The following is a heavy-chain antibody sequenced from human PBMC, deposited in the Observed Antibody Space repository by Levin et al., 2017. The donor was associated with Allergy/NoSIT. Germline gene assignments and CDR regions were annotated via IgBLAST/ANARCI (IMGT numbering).Heavy chain of an antibody. D-gene: IGHD3-22*01. Sequence: SQTLSLTCAVSGGSISSGDCYWAWIRQPPGKGLEWIGSIYHSGSTSYNPSLKSRITISLDASRNQFSLKLSSVTASDTAVYYCARDYYDSSGSYFRTFDYWGQGSLVTVSS. CDR3: ARDYYDSSGSYFRTFDY. CDR1: GGSISSGDCY. CDR2: IYHSGST. V-gene: IGHV4-30-4*01. J-gene: IGHJ4*02.